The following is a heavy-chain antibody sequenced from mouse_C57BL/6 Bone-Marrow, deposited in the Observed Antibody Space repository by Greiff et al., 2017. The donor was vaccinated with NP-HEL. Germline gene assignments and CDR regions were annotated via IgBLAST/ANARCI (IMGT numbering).Heavy chain of an antibody. CDR1: GYTFTSSW. J-gene: IGHJ3*01. CDR2: INPSNGGT. V-gene: IGHV1-53*01. Sequence: VQLQQPGTELVKPGASVKLSCKASGYTFTSSWMPWVTQRPGQGLEWIGNINPSNGGTNYNEKFKSKATLTVDKSSSTAYMQLSSLTSEDAAVYYCARSGIYYYGSSYGAYWGQGTLVTVSA. D-gene: IGHD1-1*01. CDR3: ARSGIYYYGSSYGAY.